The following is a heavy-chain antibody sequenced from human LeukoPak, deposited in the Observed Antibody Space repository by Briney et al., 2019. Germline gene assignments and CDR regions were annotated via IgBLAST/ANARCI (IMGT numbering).Heavy chain of an antibody. D-gene: IGHD6-13*01. V-gene: IGHV3-64*01. CDR2: ISSNGGST. J-gene: IGHJ6*02. CDR3: ARGTYSSSHLSGMDV. Sequence: GGSLRLSCAASGFTFSSYAMHWVRQAPGKGLEYVSTISSNGGSTYYANSVKGRFTISRDNSKNTLYLQMGSLRAEDMAVYYCARGTYSSSHLSGMDVWGQGTTVTVSS. CDR1: GFTFSSYA.